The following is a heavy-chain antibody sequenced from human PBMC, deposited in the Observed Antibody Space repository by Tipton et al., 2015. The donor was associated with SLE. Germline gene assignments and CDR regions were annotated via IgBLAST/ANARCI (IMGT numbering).Heavy chain of an antibody. J-gene: IGHJ4*02. D-gene: IGHD2-15*01. CDR1: GGSISSSTYY. CDR3: ARGYCSGGSCPLDY. V-gene: IGHV4-39*07. Sequence: TLSLTCTVSGGSISSSTYYWGWIRQPPGKGLEWIGNIYYSGSTYFNPSLKSRVTISIDTSKNQFSLRLSSVTAADTAVYYCARGYCSGGSCPLDYWGQGTLVTVSS. CDR2: IYYSGST.